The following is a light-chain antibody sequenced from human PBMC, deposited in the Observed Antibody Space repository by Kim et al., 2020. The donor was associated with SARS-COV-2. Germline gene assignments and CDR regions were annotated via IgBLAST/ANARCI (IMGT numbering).Light chain of an antibody. Sequence: SSELTQDPAVSVALGQTVRITCQGDSLRSYYASWYQQKPGQAPLLVLYEKNNRPSGIPDRFSGSSSGNTASLTITGAQAEDEADYYCNSRESGVNHVVFGSGTQLTVL. J-gene: IGLJ3*02. CDR1: SLRSYY. CDR2: EKN. CDR3: NSRESGVNHVV. V-gene: IGLV3-19*01.